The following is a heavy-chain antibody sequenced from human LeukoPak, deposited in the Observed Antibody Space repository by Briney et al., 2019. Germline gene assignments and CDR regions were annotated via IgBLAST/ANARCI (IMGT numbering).Heavy chain of an antibody. CDR2: IYYSGST. CDR3: ARDLNHRTVHYYGMDV. CDR1: GGSISSYY. D-gene: IGHD1-14*01. V-gene: IGHV4-59*01. Sequence: PSETLSLTCTVSGGSISSYYWSWIRQPPGKGLEWIGYIYYSGSTNYNPSLKSRVTISVDTSKNQFSLKLSSVTAADTAVYYCARDLNHRTVHYYGMDVWGQGTTVTVSS. J-gene: IGHJ6*02.